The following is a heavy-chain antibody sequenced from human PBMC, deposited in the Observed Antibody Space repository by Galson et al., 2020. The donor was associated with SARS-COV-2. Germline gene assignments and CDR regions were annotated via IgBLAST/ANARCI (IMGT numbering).Heavy chain of an antibody. V-gene: IGHV4-31*03. CDR2: IYYSGST. Sequence: SETLSLTCTVSGGSISSGGYYWSWIRQHPGKGLEWIGYIYYSGSTYYNPSLKSRVTISVDTSKNQFSLKLSSVTAADTAVYYCARAKAGMIVVVTAFDPWGQGTLVTVSS. CDR1: GGSISSGGYY. J-gene: IGHJ5*02. CDR3: ARAKAGMIVVVTAFDP. D-gene: IGHD3-22*01.